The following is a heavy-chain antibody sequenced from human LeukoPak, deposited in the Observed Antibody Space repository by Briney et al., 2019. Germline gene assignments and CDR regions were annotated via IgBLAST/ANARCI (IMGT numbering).Heavy chain of an antibody. CDR2: YSGST. Sequence: SDTLSLTCSVSGDSISGSDYYWGWIRQPPGKGLECYSGSTYYNPSLKSRVTILVDTSKNQFSLKLSSVTAADTAVYYCARAVDRRAGGDYWGQGTLVTVSS. CDR1: GDSISGSDYY. V-gene: IGHV4-39*07. J-gene: IGHJ4*02. D-gene: IGHD3-16*01. CDR3: ARAVDRRAGGDY.